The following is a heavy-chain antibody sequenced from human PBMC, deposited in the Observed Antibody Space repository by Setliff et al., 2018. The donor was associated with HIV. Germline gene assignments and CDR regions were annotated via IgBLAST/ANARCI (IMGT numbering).Heavy chain of an antibody. V-gene: IGHV4-4*07. D-gene: IGHD3-22*01. CDR1: GGSISAYF. CDR3: ARHASDYYDRSGFPPGFDY. J-gene: IGHJ4*02. CDR2: IYSGGST. Sequence: SETLSLTCTVSGGSISAYFWTWIRQPAGKGLEWIGRIYSGGSTNYNPSLNSRVTMSVDTSKNQFSLKLSSVTAADTAVYYCARHASDYYDRSGFPPGFDYWGQGALVTVSS.